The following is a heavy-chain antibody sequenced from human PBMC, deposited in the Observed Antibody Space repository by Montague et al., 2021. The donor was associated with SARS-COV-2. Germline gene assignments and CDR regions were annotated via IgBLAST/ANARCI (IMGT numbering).Heavy chain of an antibody. CDR1: GGSISSDNW. V-gene: IGHV4-4*02. D-gene: IGHD3-16*01. CDR2: IFHGGTT. Sequence: SETLSLTCTVSGGSISSDNWWTLVRQPPGKGLGCVRDIFHGGTTXXTPSLNSRLTISVDKSKNQISLKLISVTAADTAMYYCARPLGGGRFDPWGQGTLVTVSS. CDR3: ARPLGGGRFDP. J-gene: IGHJ5*02.